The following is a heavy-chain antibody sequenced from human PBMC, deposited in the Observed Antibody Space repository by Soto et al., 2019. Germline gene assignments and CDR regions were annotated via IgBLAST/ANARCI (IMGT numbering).Heavy chain of an antibody. CDR3: AREGGHSGIQD. CDR2: IYHSGSP. CDR1: GYSISSGYY. J-gene: IGHJ4*02. V-gene: IGHV4-38-2*02. Sequence: PETLSLTCAVSGYSISSGYYWGGIRQTPGKGLEWIGSIYHSGSPYYNPSLKSRVTIAVDTSKNRFSLKLSSVTAPDPAVYYCAREGGHSGIQDLGQGTLVTGSS. D-gene: IGHD1-26*01.